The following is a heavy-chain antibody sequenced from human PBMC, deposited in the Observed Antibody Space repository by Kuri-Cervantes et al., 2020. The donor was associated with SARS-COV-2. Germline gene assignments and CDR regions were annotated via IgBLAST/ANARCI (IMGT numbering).Heavy chain of an antibody. V-gene: IGHV4-34*01. D-gene: IGHD2-2*01. CDR2: INHIGSN. CDR3: ARARRKYCSSTSCYPPYYGMDV. CDR1: GGSFSGYY. Sequence: SETMSLTCAVYGGSFSGYYWSWIRQPPGKGMEWIGAINHIGSNNYNPSSKSQATISVDKSKNQFSLKLSSVTAAATAVYSCARARRKYCSSTSCYPPYYGMDVWGQGTTVTVSS. J-gene: IGHJ6*02.